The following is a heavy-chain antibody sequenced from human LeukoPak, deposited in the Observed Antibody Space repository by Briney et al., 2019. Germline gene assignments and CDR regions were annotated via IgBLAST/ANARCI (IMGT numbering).Heavy chain of an antibody. CDR3: ARRRGTMISYYFDY. V-gene: IGHV4-59*08. CDR1: GGSISSYY. J-gene: IGHJ4*02. Sequence: SETLSLTCTVSGGSISSYYWSWIRQPPGKGLEWIGYIYYSGSTNYNPSLKSRVTISVDTSKNQFSLKLSSVTAADTAVYYCARRRGTMISYYFDYWGQGTLVTVSS. CDR2: IYYSGST. D-gene: IGHD3-22*01.